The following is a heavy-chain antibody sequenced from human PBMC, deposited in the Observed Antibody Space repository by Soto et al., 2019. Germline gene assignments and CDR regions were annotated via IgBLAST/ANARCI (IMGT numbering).Heavy chain of an antibody. Sequence: SETLSLTCTVSGGSISSGGYYWSWIRQHPGKGLEWIGYIYYSGSTYYNPSLKSRVTISVDTSKNQFSLKLSSVTAADTAVYYCARDYYGSGSSAIWFDPWGQGTLVTVSS. D-gene: IGHD3-10*01. CDR3: ARDYYGSGSSAIWFDP. CDR1: GGSISSGGYY. V-gene: IGHV4-31*03. J-gene: IGHJ5*02. CDR2: IYYSGST.